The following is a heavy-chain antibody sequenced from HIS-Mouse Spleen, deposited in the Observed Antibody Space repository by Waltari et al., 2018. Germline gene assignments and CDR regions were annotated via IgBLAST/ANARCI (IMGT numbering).Heavy chain of an antibody. CDR2: IYYGGGT. Sequence: QLQLQESGPGLVKPSETLSLTCTVPGGPIRSSSYYWGWIRQPPGKGLEWFGSIYYGGGTYYNPSLKSRVTISVDTSKNQFSLKLSSVTAADTAVYYCARLAAAGTYWGQGTLVTVSS. CDR3: ARLAAAGTY. V-gene: IGHV4-39*07. J-gene: IGHJ4*02. CDR1: GGPIRSSSYY. D-gene: IGHD6-13*01.